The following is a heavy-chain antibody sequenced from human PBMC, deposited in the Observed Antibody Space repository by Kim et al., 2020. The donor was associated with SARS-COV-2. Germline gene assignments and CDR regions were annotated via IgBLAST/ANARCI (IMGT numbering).Heavy chain of an antibody. D-gene: IGHD6-19*01. V-gene: IGHV3-48*04. CDR3: ARTPGRYSGFDY. J-gene: IGHJ4*02. CDR1: GFTFSNYN. CDR2: ISATGTTI. Sequence: GGSLRLSCAASGFTFSNYNMNWVRQAPGEGLEWISYISATGTTIYYADSVKGRFTISRDNANNSLYLQMNSLRVEDAAVYYCARTPGRYSGFDYWGQGTLVTDSS.